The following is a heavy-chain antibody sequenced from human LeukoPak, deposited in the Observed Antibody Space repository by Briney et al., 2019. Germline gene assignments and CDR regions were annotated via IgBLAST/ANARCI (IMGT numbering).Heavy chain of an antibody. D-gene: IGHD7-27*01. CDR2: ISAYNGNT. J-gene: IGHJ4*02. Sequence: ASVKVSCKASGGTFSSYGISWVRQAPGQGLEWMGWISAYNGNTNYAKKLKGRVIMTTETSTSTAYMELRSLRSDDTAVYYCAREGNWGSFDYWGQGTLVTVSS. V-gene: IGHV1-18*01. CDR1: GGTFSSYG. CDR3: AREGNWGSFDY.